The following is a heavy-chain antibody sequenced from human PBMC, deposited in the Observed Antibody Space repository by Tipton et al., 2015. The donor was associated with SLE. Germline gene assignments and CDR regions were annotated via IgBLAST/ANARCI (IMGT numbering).Heavy chain of an antibody. V-gene: IGHV4-4*07. CDR1: GGSISGYY. J-gene: IGHJ3*02. D-gene: IGHD2-21*01. Sequence: TLSLTCSVSGGSISGYYWNWIRQPAGKGLGWIGRVYSGGNTDYNPSLKSRVTISVDTSKNQFSLKLSSVTATDTAVYYCAREVNVVSDSDAFDIWGQGTMVTVSS. CDR3: AREVNVVSDSDAFDI. CDR2: VYSGGNT.